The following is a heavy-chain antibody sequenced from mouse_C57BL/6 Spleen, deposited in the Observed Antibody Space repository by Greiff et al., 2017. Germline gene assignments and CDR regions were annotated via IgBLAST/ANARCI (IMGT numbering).Heavy chain of an antibody. D-gene: IGHD4-1*01. J-gene: IGHJ1*03. CDR1: GYTFTSYG. CDR3: ARGGENWDWYFDV. V-gene: IGHV1-81*01. Sequence: QVQLKESGAELARPGASVKLSCKASGYTFTSYGISWVKQRTGQGLEWIGEIYPRSGNTYYNEKFKGKATLTADKSSSTAYMELRSLTSEDSAVYFCARGGENWDWYFDVWGTGTTVTVSS. CDR2: IYPRSGNT.